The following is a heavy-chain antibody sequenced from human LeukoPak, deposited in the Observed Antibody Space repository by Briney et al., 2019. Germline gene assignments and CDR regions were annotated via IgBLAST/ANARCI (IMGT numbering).Heavy chain of an antibody. CDR3: LRYCSGGVCPGWFDP. CDR1: GFILSSYW. Sequence: GGSLRLSCAASGFILSSYWMSWVRQAPGKGLEWVANIKTDGSEKYYVGSVKGRFTISRDNANNSLYLQMNSLRAEDTAVYYCLRYCSGGVCPGWFDPWGQGTLVTVSS. D-gene: IGHD2-8*02. V-gene: IGHV3-7*01. CDR2: IKTDGSEK. J-gene: IGHJ5*02.